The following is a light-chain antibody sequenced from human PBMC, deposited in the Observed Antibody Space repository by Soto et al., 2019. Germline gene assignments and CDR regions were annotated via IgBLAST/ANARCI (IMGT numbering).Light chain of an antibody. V-gene: IGKV1-5*03. J-gene: IGKJ3*01. Sequence: MTQSPATLSVSPGERATLSCRASQSVSSNLAWYQQKPGKAPRLLIYKASTLQSGVPSRFNGSGSGTEFTLTISSLQPDDFATYYCQQYNSYFFTFGPGTKVDIK. CDR3: QQYNSYFFT. CDR1: QSVSSN. CDR2: KAS.